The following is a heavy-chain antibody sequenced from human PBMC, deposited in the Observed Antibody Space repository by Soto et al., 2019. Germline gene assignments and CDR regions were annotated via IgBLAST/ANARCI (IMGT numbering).Heavy chain of an antibody. CDR3: ARVPFVGYFDWLDP. CDR1: GASISSYY. V-gene: IGHV4-59*01. CDR2: MHHTQGT. J-gene: IGHJ5*01. D-gene: IGHD3-9*01. Sequence: NPSETLSLTCSVSGASISSYYWTWIRQPPGGGLEWIGYMHHTQGTNDNPSLRGRVHMSIDTSMNQFSLRLTSVTAADTAVYYCARVPFVGYFDWLDPWGQGTLVTVS.